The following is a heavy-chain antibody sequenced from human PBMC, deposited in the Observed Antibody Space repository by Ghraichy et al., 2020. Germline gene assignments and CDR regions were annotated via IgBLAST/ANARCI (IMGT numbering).Heavy chain of an antibody. CDR3: ARDCDFWSGYPHDAFDI. CDR1: GFTFSSYS. J-gene: IGHJ3*02. D-gene: IGHD3-3*01. V-gene: IGHV3-21*01. Sequence: GGSLRLSCAASGFTFSSYSMNWVRQAPGKGLEWVSSISSSSSYIYYADSVKGRFTISRDNAKNSLYLQMNSLRAEDTAVYYCARDCDFWSGYPHDAFDIWGQGTMVTVSS. CDR2: ISSSSSYI.